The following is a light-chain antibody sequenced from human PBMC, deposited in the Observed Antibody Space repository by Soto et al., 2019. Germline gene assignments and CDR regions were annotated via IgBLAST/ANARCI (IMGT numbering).Light chain of an antibody. CDR2: AAS. Sequence: EIVMTQSPATLSVSPGERVTLSCRASQSVSSILAWYQQKPGQAPRLLIYAASTRATGIPARFSGSGSGTEFTLAITSLQSEDFAVYFCQQYVNWPPTFTFGQGTKLEIK. CDR1: QSVSSI. V-gene: IGKV3-15*01. J-gene: IGKJ2*01. CDR3: QQYVNWPPTFT.